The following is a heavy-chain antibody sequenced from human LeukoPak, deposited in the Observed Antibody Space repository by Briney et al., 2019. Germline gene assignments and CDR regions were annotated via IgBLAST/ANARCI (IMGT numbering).Heavy chain of an antibody. CDR2: INHSGST. Sequence: SETLSLTCAVNGGSFSGYYWSWIRQPPGKGLEWIGEINHSGSTNYSPSLKSRVTISVDTSKNKFSLKLSSVTAADTAVYYCAREESYYYYMDVWGKGTTVTVSS. J-gene: IGHJ6*03. CDR3: AREESYYYYMDV. CDR1: GGSFSGYY. V-gene: IGHV4-34*01.